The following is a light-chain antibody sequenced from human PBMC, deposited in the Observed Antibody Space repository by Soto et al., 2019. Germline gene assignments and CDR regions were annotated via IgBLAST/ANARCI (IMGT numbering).Light chain of an antibody. CDR3: VEASLLPHA. Sequence: DVVVTQTPLPSPVTLGQPASISCKSSQSLAYSDGNIYLNWLQQRPGQPPRLLIYKTSNRFSGVPDRFSGSGTGTDFTLKISKVEAEDVGVYYCVEASLLPHAFGQGTKLEIK. CDR2: KTS. V-gene: IGKV2-24*01. CDR1: QSLAYSDGNIY. J-gene: IGKJ1*01.